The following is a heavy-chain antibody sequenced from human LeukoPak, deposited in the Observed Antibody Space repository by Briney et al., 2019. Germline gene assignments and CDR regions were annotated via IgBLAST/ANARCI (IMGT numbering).Heavy chain of an antibody. CDR2: IHYSGST. V-gene: IGHV4-39*01. D-gene: IGHD3-22*01. Sequence: PSETLSLTCTVSGGSISSSSYYWGWIRQPPGKGLEWIGSIHYSGSTYYNPSLKSRVTISVDTSKNQFSLKLSSVTAADTAVYYCARQTPATMIVVVTRGLFDYWGQGTLVTVSS. CDR1: GGSISSSSYY. J-gene: IGHJ4*02. CDR3: ARQTPATMIVVVTRGLFDY.